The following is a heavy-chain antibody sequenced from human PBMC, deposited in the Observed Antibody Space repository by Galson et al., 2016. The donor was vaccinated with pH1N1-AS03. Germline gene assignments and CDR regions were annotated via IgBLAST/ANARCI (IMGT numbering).Heavy chain of an antibody. Sequence: SLRLSCAASGFSFSNHGMHWVRQAPGKGLEWVAVISSDGSNKYYADSVKGRFTISRDNSKNTLYLQMNSLGLEDTAVYYCARDYPYWSSSSIDYWGQGTLVTVSS. CDR2: ISSDGSNK. CDR1: GFSFSNHG. J-gene: IGHJ4*02. V-gene: IGHV3-30*19. D-gene: IGHD6-6*01. CDR3: ARDYPYWSSSSIDY.